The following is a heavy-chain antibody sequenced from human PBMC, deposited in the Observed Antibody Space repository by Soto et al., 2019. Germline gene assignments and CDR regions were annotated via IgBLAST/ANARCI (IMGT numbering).Heavy chain of an antibody. CDR3: ARMGFIFRTASV. V-gene: IGHV4-30-4*01. J-gene: IGHJ4*02. D-gene: IGHD3-10*01. CDR1: GASISSGDYY. CDR2: IYYSGTT. Sequence: KPSETLSLTCSVSGASISSGDYYWSWIRQAPGKGLEWIGHIYYSGTTHYKASLKTRVTISVDTSKTQFSLNLTSVTAADTALYYCARMGFIFRTASVWGQGTQVTVSS.